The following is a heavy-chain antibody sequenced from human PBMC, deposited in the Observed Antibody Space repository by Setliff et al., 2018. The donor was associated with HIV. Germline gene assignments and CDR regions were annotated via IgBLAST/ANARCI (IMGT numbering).Heavy chain of an antibody. Sequence: SETLSLTCTVSGGSITSGSIFWSWVRQPAGKGLEWIGHSYISGTTNYNPSLKSRVTISVDTSKNEFSLRLTSVTAADTAVYYCARPRSSGSGSYYMDVWGKGTTVTVSS. CDR2: SYISGTT. CDR3: ARPRSSGSGSYYMDV. J-gene: IGHJ6*03. V-gene: IGHV4-61*09. D-gene: IGHD3-10*01. CDR1: GGSITSGSIF.